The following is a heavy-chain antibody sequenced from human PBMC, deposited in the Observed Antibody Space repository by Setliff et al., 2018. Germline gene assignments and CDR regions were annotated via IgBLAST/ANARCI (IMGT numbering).Heavy chain of an antibody. J-gene: IGHJ3*02. CDR3: ASPRRDDLDSPFDAFDI. D-gene: IGHD3-3*01. CDR2: IYHRGRT. Sequence: PSETLSLTCAVSGASINSGHYWGWIRQPPGKGLEWIATIYHRGRTYYNPPLDSRVTISLDTSKNHFSLRLSSVTAADTAVYYCASPRRDDLDSPFDAFDIWGQGTKVTVSS. V-gene: IGHV4-38-2*01. CDR1: GASINSGHY.